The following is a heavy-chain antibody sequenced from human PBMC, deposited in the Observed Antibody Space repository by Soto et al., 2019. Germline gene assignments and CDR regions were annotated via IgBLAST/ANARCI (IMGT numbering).Heavy chain of an antibody. V-gene: IGHV1-69*12. CDR2: IIPIFGTA. CDR1: GGTFSSYA. Sequence: QVQLVQSGAEVKKPGSSVKVSCKASGGTFSSYAISWVRQAPGQGLEWMGGIIPIFGTANYAQKFQGRVTITADECTSTAWTEMSSLRSEDTAVYYCASPRHYSSSDAFDIWGQGTMVTVSS. J-gene: IGHJ3*02. D-gene: IGHD6-6*01. CDR3: ASPRHYSSSDAFDI.